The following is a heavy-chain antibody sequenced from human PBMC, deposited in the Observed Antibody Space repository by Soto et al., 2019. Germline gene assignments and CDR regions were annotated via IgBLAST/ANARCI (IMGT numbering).Heavy chain of an antibody. D-gene: IGHD6-13*01. V-gene: IGHV1-46*01. CDR3: ARDQGRSWSRRYYYYGMDV. Sequence: GASVKVSCKASGYTFTSYYMHWVRQAPGQGLEWMGIINPSGGSTSYAQKFQGRVTMTRDTSTSTVYMELSSLRSEDTAVYYCARDQGRSWSRRYYYYGMDVWGQGTTVTVSS. CDR1: GYTFTSYY. J-gene: IGHJ6*02. CDR2: INPSGGST.